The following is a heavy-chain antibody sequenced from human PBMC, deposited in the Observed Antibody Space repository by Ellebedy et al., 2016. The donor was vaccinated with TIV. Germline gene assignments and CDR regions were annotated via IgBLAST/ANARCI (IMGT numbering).Heavy chain of an antibody. CDR1: GYTFSNYS. V-gene: IGHV5-51*01. D-gene: IGHD3-16*01. Sequence: GESLKISXTGSGYTFSNYSIAWVRQMPGKGLEWMGDIYPGDSDTKYSPSFQGQVTMSADKAISTAFLRWETLEASDTAMYYCARVWGGRLHIWGQGTMVIVSS. CDR3: ARVWGGRLHI. J-gene: IGHJ3*02. CDR2: IYPGDSDT.